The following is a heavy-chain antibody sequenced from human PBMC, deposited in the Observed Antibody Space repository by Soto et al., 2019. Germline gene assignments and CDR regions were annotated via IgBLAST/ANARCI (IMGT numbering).Heavy chain of an antibody. CDR3: ARDEGSENSYFDY. V-gene: IGHV3-21*01. CDR1: GFTFSSYS. Sequence: GGSLRLSCAASGFTFSSYSMNWVRQAPGKGLEWVSSISSSSSYIYYADSVKGRFTISRDNAKNSLYLQMNSLRAEDTAVYYCARDEGSENSYFDYWSQGTLVTVSS. D-gene: IGHD3-10*01. CDR2: ISSSSSYI. J-gene: IGHJ4*02.